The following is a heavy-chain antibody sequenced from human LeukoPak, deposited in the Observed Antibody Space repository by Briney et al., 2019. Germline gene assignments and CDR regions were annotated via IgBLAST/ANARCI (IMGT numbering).Heavy chain of an antibody. CDR3: AKDDYYGSGSYYYYYYGMDV. D-gene: IGHD3-10*01. CDR2: ISYDGSNK. CDR1: GFTFSGYG. V-gene: IGHV3-30*18. Sequence: PGGSLRLSCAASGFTFSGYGMHWVRQAPGKGLEWVAVISYDGSNKYYADSVKGRFTISRDNSKNTLYLQMNSLRAEDTAVYYCAKDDYYGSGSYYYYYYGMDVWGKGTTVTVSS. J-gene: IGHJ6*04.